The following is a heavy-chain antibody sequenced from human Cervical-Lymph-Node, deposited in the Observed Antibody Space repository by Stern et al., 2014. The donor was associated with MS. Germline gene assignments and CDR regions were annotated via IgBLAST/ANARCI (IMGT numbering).Heavy chain of an antibody. CDR1: GYTFSTYG. J-gene: IGHJ6*02. V-gene: IGHV1-18*01. CDR3: ARDLGGYFHGMDV. Sequence: VQLVESGAEVKKPGASVKVSCKTSGYTFSTYGITWVRQAPGQGPEWMGWISGHNGNTNFAERFQGRLTMTTDTSTRTAYMELRSLRYDDTAVYFCARDLGGYFHGMDVWGQGTTVTVSS. D-gene: IGHD3-10*01. CDR2: ISGHNGNT.